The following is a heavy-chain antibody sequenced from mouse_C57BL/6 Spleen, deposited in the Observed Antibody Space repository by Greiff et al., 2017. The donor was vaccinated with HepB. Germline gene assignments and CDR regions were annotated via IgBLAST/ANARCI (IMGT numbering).Heavy chain of an antibody. CDR3: ARRGLMGMDY. CDR2: INPGSGGT. Sequence: QVQLQQSGAELVRPGTSVKVSCKASGYAFTNYLIEWVKQRPGQGLEWIGVINPGSGGTNYNEKFKGKATLTADKSSSTAYMQLSSLTSEDSAVYYCARRGLMGMDYWGQGTSVTVSS. D-gene: IGHD2-2*01. J-gene: IGHJ4*01. CDR1: GYAFTNYL. V-gene: IGHV1-54*01.